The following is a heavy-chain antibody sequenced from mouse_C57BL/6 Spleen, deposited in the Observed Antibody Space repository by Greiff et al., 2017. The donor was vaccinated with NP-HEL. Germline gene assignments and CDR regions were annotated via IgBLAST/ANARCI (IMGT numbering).Heavy chain of an antibody. J-gene: IGHJ4*01. V-gene: IGHV1-82*01. CDR3: ARGGYYDAMDY. D-gene: IGHD2-2*01. CDR1: GYAFSSSW. Sequence: QVQLKESGPELVKPGASVKISCKASGYAFSSSWMNWVKQRPGKGLEWIGRIYPGDGDTNYNGKFKGKATLTADKSSSTAYMQLSSLTSEDSAVYFCARGGYYDAMDYWGQGTSVTVSS. CDR2: IYPGDGDT.